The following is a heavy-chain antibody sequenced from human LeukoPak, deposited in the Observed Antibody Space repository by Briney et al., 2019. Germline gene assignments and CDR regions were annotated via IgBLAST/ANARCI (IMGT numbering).Heavy chain of an antibody. Sequence: GGSLRLSCAASGFTFRTYAMHWVRQAPGKGPEWVAVISYDGSNKYYADSVKGRFTISRDNSKNTLYLQMNSLRAEDTAVYYCARLGYSSGSGYIPYFDYWGQGTLVTVSS. CDR2: ISYDGSNK. CDR1: GFTFRTYA. CDR3: ARLGYSSGSGYIPYFDY. V-gene: IGHV3-30*04. D-gene: IGHD6-19*01. J-gene: IGHJ4*02.